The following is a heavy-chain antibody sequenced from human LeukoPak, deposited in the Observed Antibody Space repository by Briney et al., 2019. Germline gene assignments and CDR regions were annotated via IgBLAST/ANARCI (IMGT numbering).Heavy chain of an antibody. J-gene: IGHJ4*02. D-gene: IGHD6-6*01. Sequence: GGSLRLSCAASGFTSSSYSMNWVRQAPGKGLEWVSSISSSSIYIYYADSVKGRFTISRDNAKNSLYLQMNSLRAEDTAVYYCATWGVAARLAGYWGQGTLVTVSS. CDR3: ATWGVAARLAGY. CDR1: GFTSSSYS. CDR2: ISSSSIYI. V-gene: IGHV3-21*01.